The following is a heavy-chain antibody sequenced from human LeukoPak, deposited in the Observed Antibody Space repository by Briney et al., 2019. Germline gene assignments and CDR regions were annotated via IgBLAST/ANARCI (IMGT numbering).Heavy chain of an antibody. CDR2: ISGSGGST. D-gene: IGHD3-9*01. CDR1: GFTFCSYA. Sequence: GGSLRLSCAASGFTFCSYAMSWVHQAPGKGLECVSAISGSGGSTYYADSVKGRFTISRDNAKNTVYLQMNSLRAEDTAVYYCGSGGWLLDYWGQGTLVTVSS. CDR3: GSGGWLLDY. V-gene: IGHV3-23*01. J-gene: IGHJ4*02.